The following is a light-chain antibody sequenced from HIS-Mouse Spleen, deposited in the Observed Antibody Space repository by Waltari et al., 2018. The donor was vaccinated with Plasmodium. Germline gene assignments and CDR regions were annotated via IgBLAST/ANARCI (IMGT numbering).Light chain of an antibody. CDR3: YSAADNNLV. V-gene: IGLV3-27*01. CDR1: VLAKKS. CDR2: KDS. Sequence: SYELTQPSSVSVSPGQTARITCPGDVLAKKSARWFQQKPGQAPGLVIYKDSERPSGIPERFSGSSSGTTVTLTISGAQVEDEADYYCYSAADNNLVFGGGTKLTVL. J-gene: IGLJ3*02.